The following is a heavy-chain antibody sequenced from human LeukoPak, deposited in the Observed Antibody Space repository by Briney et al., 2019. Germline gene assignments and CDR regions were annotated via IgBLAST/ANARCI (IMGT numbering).Heavy chain of an antibody. CDR3: ARAGYSYGLHYFDY. V-gene: IGHV4-59*01. CDR1: GGSISSYY. D-gene: IGHD5-18*01. J-gene: IGHJ4*02. Sequence: SETLSLTCTVSGGSISSYYWSWIRQPPGKGLEWIGYIYYSGSTNYNPSLKSRVTISVDTSKNQFSLKLSSVTAADTAVYYCARAGYSYGLHYFDYWGQGTLVTVSS. CDR2: IYYSGST.